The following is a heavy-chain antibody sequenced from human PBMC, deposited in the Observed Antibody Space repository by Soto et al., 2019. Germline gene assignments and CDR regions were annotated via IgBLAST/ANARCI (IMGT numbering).Heavy chain of an antibody. CDR1: GGTFSSYA. Sequence: QVQLVQSGAEVKKPGSSVKVSCKASGGTFSSYAISWVRQAPGQGLEWMGGIIPIFGTANYAQKFHGRVTITADESTSTAYMELSSLRSEDTAVYYCARDWGDIVVVPAATRGGMDFWGQGTTVTVSS. D-gene: IGHD2-2*01. CDR2: IIPIFGTA. J-gene: IGHJ6*02. CDR3: ARDWGDIVVVPAATRGGMDF. V-gene: IGHV1-69*01.